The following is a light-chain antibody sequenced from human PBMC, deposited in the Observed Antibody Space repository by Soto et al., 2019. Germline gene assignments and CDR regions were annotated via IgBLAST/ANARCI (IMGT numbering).Light chain of an antibody. CDR2: DVS. V-gene: IGLV2-11*01. CDR1: SSDIGGYNY. CDR3: CSYAGTYTYV. Sequence: QSVLPQPRSVSGSPVQSVAISCTGTSSDIGGYNYVSWFQQHPGKAPKLMIYDVSKWPSGVPDRFSGSKSGNTASLTISGLQAEDEADYYCCSYAGTYTYVFGTGTKVTVL. J-gene: IGLJ1*01.